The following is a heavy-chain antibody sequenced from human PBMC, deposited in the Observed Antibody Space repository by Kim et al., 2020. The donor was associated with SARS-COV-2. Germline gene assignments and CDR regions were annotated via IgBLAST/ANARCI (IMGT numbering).Heavy chain of an antibody. J-gene: IGHJ6*02. CDR3: ARRRVHDYYYGMDV. V-gene: IGHV1-18*01. Sequence: AQKLQGRVTMTTDTSTSTAYMELRSLRSDDTAVHYCARRRVHDYYYGMDVWGQGTTVTVSS. D-gene: IGHD3-3*01.